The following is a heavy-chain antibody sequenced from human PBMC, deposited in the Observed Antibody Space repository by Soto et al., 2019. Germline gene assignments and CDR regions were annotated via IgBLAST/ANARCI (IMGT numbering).Heavy chain of an antibody. Sequence: GGSLRLSCAASGFTFSSYAMSWVRQAPGKGLEWVSAISGSGDRTFYADSVKGRFTISRDNSKNTLYLQMNSLRAEDTAVYYCAKDGPYCSGGSCYGDLDYWGQGTLVTVSS. CDR2: ISGSGDRT. D-gene: IGHD2-15*01. V-gene: IGHV3-23*01. J-gene: IGHJ4*02. CDR3: AKDGPYCSGGSCYGDLDY. CDR1: GFTFSSYA.